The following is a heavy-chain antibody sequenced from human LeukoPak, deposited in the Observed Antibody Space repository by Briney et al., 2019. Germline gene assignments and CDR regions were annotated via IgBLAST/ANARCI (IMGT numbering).Heavy chain of an antibody. CDR1: GFTFSSYS. CDR2: ISGSGTNT. Sequence: GGSLRLSCAASGFTFSSYSMSWVRQAPGKGLEWVSGISGSGTNTNYADSVKGRFTISRDNSKNTVYLQMKSLRAEDTAVYYCAKSSRPVTAMAFFDYWGQGTLVTVSS. CDR3: AKSSRPVTAMAFFDY. J-gene: IGHJ4*02. V-gene: IGHV3-23*01. D-gene: IGHD5-18*01.